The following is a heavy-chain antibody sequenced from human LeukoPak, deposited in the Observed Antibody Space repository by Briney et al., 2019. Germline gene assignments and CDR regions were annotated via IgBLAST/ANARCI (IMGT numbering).Heavy chain of an antibody. CDR3: AKRSVAGKKAFDY. J-gene: IGHJ4*02. V-gene: IGHV3-23*01. D-gene: IGHD6-19*01. CDR1: GFTFSSYA. CDR2: ITGTSGIT. Sequence: PGGSLRLSCAASGFTFSSYAMSWVRQAPGKGLERVSTITGTSGITYYADSVKGRFTISRDNSKNTLYLQMNSLRAEDAAVYYCAKRSVAGKKAFDYWGQGTLVTVSS.